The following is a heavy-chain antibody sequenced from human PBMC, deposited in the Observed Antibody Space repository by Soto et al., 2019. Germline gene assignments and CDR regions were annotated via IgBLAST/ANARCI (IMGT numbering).Heavy chain of an antibody. CDR1: GASISSSGYY. J-gene: IGHJ4*02. D-gene: IGHD6-19*01. CDR3: ARREGSSGWFIGFDY. CDR2: IDHSGNT. V-gene: IGHV4-39*01. Sequence: SSETLSLTCTVSGASISSSGYYWGWIRQPPGRGLEWIGSIDHSGNTYYNPSLRRRVTVSVDTSKNQFSLDLRYVTAADTAVYYCARREGSSGWFIGFDYWGQGTLVTVSS.